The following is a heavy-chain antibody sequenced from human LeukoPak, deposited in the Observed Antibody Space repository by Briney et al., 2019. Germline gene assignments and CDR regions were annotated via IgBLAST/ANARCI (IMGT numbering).Heavy chain of an antibody. CDR2: ISSSCSTI. CDR1: GFTFSSYE. CDR3: ATEYSGSLLEMAADY. J-gene: IGHJ4*02. Sequence: GGSLRLSCAASGFTFSSYEMNWVRQAPGKGLEWVSYISSSCSTIYYADSVKGRFTISRDNAKNSLYLQMNSLRAEDTAVYYCATEYSGSLLEMAADYWGQGTLVTVSS. D-gene: IGHD3-10*01. V-gene: IGHV3-48*03.